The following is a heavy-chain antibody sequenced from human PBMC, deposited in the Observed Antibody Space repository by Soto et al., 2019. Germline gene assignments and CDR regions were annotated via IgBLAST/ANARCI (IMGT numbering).Heavy chain of an antibody. CDR3: ARDKNGWLDY. V-gene: IGHV3-11*01. J-gene: IGHJ4*02. CDR2: ISTGGGTI. D-gene: IGHD6-19*01. Sequence: QVQLVESGGGLVKPGGSLTLSCAASGFTFSDYYMSWIRQAPGKGLEWLSYISTGGGTIHYTESVKGRFTISRDNDKNSSYLEMNSLRAEDTAVDYCARDKNGWLDYWGQGTLVTVSS. CDR1: GFTFSDYY.